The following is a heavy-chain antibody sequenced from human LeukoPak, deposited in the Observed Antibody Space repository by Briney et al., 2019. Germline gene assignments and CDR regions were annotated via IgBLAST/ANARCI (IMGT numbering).Heavy chain of an antibody. CDR3: ARGRNYEAGTYPGPMFDY. D-gene: IGHD3-10*01. CDR1: GGSFSGYY. Sequence: SEPLSLTCAVYGGSFSGYYWSWIRQPPGKGVEWIGEINHSGSTNYNPSLKGRVIISVDTSKNQFSLKLTSLTAADTAVYFCARGRNYEAGTYPGPMFDYWGQGRLVTVSS. V-gene: IGHV4-34*01. J-gene: IGHJ4*02. CDR2: INHSGST.